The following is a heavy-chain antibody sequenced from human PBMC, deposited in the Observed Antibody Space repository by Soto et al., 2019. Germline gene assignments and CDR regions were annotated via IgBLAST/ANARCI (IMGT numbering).Heavy chain of an antibody. CDR1: GFTFSAYS. CDR3: ATHVYTLVTPMDL. D-gene: IGHD3-16*01. V-gene: IGHV3-48*02. CDR2: ISGDRAYI. J-gene: IGHJ5*02. Sequence: GGSLRLSCVASGFTFSAYSMNWVRQAPGKGPEWLSYISGDRAYIYYADSVRGRFTISRDNAENSLYLQMDNLRDEDTALYYCATHVYTLVTPMDLCGQGTPVTVSS.